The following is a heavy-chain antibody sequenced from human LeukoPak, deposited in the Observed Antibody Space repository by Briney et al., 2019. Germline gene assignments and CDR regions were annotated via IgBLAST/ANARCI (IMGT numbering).Heavy chain of an antibody. V-gene: IGHV3-7*01. J-gene: IGHJ4*02. CDR3: ARDWSDGFDY. CDR1: GFTFSSYW. D-gene: IGHD3-3*01. CDR2: IKEDGSEK. Sequence: GGSLRLSCAASGFTFSSYWMTWVRQAPGKGLEWVASIKEDGSEKYYVDSVKGRFTISRDNAKNSVYLQMNSLRAEDTAVYYCARDWSDGFDYWGQGTLVTVSS.